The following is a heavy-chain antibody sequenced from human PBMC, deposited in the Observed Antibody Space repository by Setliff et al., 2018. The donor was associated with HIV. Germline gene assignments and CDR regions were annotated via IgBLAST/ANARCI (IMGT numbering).Heavy chain of an antibody. D-gene: IGHD6-19*01. CDR2: IKQDGTEK. J-gene: IGHJ6*03. Sequence: PGGSLRLSCAASGFTFSSYWMSWVRQAPGKGLEWVANIKQDGTEKHYMDSVKGRFTISRDNADRSIYLQMNSLRVEDTAVYYCARVREGYESSGFYVYYYYYMDLWGKGTTVTVSS. CDR3: ARVREGYESSGFYVYYYYYMDL. CDR1: GFTFSSYW. V-gene: IGHV3-7*01.